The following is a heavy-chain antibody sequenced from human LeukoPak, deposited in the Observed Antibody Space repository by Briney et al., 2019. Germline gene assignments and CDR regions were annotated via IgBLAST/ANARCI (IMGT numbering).Heavy chain of an antibody. D-gene: IGHD6-19*01. CDR1: GFTFSSYA. CDR2: ISGSGDYT. J-gene: IGHJ3*02. V-gene: IGHV3-23*01. Sequence: GGSLRLSCAASGFTFSSYAMSWVRQAPGKGLEWVSAISGSGDYTYYADSVKGRFTISRDNSKNTLYLQMNSLRAEDTAVYYCASDSSGWGYDAFDIWGQGTMVTVSS. CDR3: ASDSSGWGYDAFDI.